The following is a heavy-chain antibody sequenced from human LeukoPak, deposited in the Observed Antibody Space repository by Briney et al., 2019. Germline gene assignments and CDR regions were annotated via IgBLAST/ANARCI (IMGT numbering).Heavy chain of an antibody. CDR1: GFTFTSYS. D-gene: IGHD3-10*01. J-gene: IGHJ4*02. Sequence: PGGSLRLSCAASGFTFTSYSMSWVRQAPGKGLEWVSSISSSGGDTYYADSVKGRFTISRDNAKNSLYLQMNSLRVEDTAVYYCARSQFGELLNGFDYWGQGILVTVSS. CDR2: ISSSGGDT. CDR3: ARSQFGELLNGFDY. V-gene: IGHV3-21*01.